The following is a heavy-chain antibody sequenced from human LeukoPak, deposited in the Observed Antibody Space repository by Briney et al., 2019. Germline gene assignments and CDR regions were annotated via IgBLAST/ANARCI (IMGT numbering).Heavy chain of an antibody. J-gene: IGHJ4*02. CDR1: GFTFSSHW. Sequence: PGGSLRLSCAASGFTFSSHWMSWVRQAPGKGLEWVANIKQDGSEKYYVDSVKGRFTISRDNAKNSLYLQMNSLRAEDTAVYYCAREAAALDYWGQGTLVTVSS. CDR3: AREAAALDY. V-gene: IGHV3-7*01. D-gene: IGHD6-6*01. CDR2: IKQDGSEK.